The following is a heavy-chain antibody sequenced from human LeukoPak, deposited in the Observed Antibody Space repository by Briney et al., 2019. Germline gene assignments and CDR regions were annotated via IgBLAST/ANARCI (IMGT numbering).Heavy chain of an antibody. D-gene: IGHD6-19*01. J-gene: IGHJ6*02. CDR1: GDSVSSNSAA. V-gene: IGHV6-1*01. CDR3: ARAARIAVAGNYYYYYYGMDV. Sequence: SQTLSLTCAISGDSVSSNSAAWNWIRQSPSSGLEWLGRTYYRSKWYNDYAVSVKSRITINPDTSKNQFSLQLNSVTPEDTAVYYCARAARIAVAGNYYYYYYGMDVWGQGTTVTVSS. CDR2: TYYRSKWYN.